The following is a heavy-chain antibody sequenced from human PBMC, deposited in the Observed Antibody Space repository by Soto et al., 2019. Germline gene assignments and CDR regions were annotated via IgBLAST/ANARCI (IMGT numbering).Heavy chain of an antibody. Sequence: GGSLILSCAASGFTFSSYAMSWVRQAPGKGLEWVSAISGSGGSTYYADSVKGRFTISRDNSKNTLYLQMNSLRAEDTAVYYCAKLAYDYGDYGWFDPWGQGTLVTVSS. CDR2: ISGSGGST. V-gene: IGHV3-23*01. J-gene: IGHJ5*02. D-gene: IGHD4-17*01. CDR3: AKLAYDYGDYGWFDP. CDR1: GFTFSSYA.